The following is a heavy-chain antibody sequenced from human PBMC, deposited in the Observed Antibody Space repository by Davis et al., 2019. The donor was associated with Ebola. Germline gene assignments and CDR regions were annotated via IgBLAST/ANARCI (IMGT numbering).Heavy chain of an antibody. CDR3: SERGSSV. V-gene: IGHV4-59*03. D-gene: IGHD3-10*01. Sequence: PAGSLTLSCTVSGVSISPHYCTWIRQPPGKRLEWIGSIYYTGNAYSNSSLASRATISVDTSKNQFSLKLTSVTAADTAMYYCSERGSSVWGQGTLVTVSS. CDR2: IYYTGNA. CDR1: GVSISPHY. J-gene: IGHJ4*02.